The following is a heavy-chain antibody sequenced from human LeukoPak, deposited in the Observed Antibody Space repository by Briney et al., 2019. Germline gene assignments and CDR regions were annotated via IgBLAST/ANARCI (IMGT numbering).Heavy chain of an antibody. J-gene: IGHJ4*02. CDR3: ARDNWELRGFDY. V-gene: IGHV3-7*01. CDR2: IKRDGSEK. CDR1: GFTFGDYW. D-gene: IGHD3-10*01. Sequence: GGSLRLSCAASGFTFGDYWMTWVRQATGKGLEWVANIKRDGSEKYSVDSVKGRFTISRDNAKNSMYLQMNSLRAEDTAVYYCARDNWELRGFDYWGQGTLVTVSS.